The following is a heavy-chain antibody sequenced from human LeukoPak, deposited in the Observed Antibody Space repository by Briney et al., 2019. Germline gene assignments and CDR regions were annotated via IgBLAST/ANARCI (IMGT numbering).Heavy chain of an antibody. CDR3: ARGSKESSSGRGPSGTYYLPLDY. CDR2: IGSGGSLK. CDR1: GFTFSSFE. Sequence: GGSLRLSCAASGFTFSSFEMNWVRQAPGKGLEWVSYIGSGGSLKYYADSVKGRFTISRDNTKNSLYLQMNSLRAQDTAVYYCARGSKESSSGRGPSGTYYLPLDYWGQGTLVTVSS. V-gene: IGHV3-48*03. J-gene: IGHJ4*02. D-gene: IGHD3-10*01.